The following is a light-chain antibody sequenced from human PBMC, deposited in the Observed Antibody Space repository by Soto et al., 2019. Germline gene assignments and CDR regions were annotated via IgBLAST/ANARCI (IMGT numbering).Light chain of an antibody. Sequence: EIVLTQSPATLSLSPGERATLSCRTSQTIRGLLNWYQQRPGQAPRLLIYDTSNRATDIPARFSGSGSGTDFILTISSLDTEDFGVYSCQQRHNWPITFGQGTRLDIK. CDR1: QTIRGL. V-gene: IGKV3-11*01. J-gene: IGKJ5*01. CDR3: QQRHNWPIT. CDR2: DTS.